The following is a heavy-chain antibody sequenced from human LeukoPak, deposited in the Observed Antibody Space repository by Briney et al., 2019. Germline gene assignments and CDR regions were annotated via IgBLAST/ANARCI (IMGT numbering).Heavy chain of an antibody. V-gene: IGHV5-51*01. J-gene: IGHJ6*02. D-gene: IGHD6-19*01. Sequence: GESLKISCKGSGYSFTSYWIGWVRQIPGKGLEWMGIIYPGDSDTRYSPSFQGQVTISADKSISTAYLQWSSLKASDTAMYYCARWRAVAGTGYYGMDVWGQGTTVTVSS. CDR3: ARWRAVAGTGYYGMDV. CDR1: GYSFTSYW. CDR2: IYPGDSDT.